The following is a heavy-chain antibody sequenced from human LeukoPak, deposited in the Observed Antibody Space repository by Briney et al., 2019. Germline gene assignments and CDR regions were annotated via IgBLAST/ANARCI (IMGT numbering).Heavy chain of an antibody. Sequence: PGGSLRLSCAASGFAVSTNYMSWVRQAPGKGLEWVSAISTSGGSTYYADSVKGRFTISRDNSKDTLFLQMNSLRAEDTAVYYCAKPYSSGWWGAFDIWGQGTMVTVSS. CDR3: AKPYSSGWWGAFDI. V-gene: IGHV3-23*01. J-gene: IGHJ3*02. CDR1: GFAVSTNY. D-gene: IGHD6-19*01. CDR2: ISTSGGST.